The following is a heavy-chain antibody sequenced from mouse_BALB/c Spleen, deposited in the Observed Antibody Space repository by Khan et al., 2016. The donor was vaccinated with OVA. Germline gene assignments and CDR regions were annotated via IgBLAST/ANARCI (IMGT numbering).Heavy chain of an antibody. J-gene: IGHJ4*01. D-gene: IGHD2-10*01. CDR3: ARPPYFSYVMGY. CDR1: GYTFTNYG. CDR2: INTYTGEP. Sequence: QIQLVQSGPELKKPGETVKISCKASGYTFTNYGMNWVKQAPGRGLKWMGWINTYTGEPTYADDFKGRFVFSFETSASTAYLQINNLKNEDTATDFCARPPYFSYVMGYWGQGTSVTVSS. V-gene: IGHV9-3-1*01.